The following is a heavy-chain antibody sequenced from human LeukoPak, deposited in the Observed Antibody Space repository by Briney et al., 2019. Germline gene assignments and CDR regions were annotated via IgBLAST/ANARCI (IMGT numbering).Heavy chain of an antibody. CDR2: IYPGDSDT. CDR3: ARHNAVRGVIITFPLPDY. J-gene: IGHJ4*02. D-gene: IGHD3-10*01. Sequence: GESLKISCKGSGYSFTSYWIGWVRQMPGKGLEWMGIIYPGDSDTRYSPSFQGQVTISADKSISTAYLQWSSLKASDTAMYYCARHNAVRGVIITFPLPDYWGQGTLVTVSS. CDR1: GYSFTSYW. V-gene: IGHV5-51*01.